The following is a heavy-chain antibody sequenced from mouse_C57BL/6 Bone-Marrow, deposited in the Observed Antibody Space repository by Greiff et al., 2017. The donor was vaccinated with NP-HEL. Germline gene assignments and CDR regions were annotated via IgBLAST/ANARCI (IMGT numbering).Heavy chain of an antibody. V-gene: IGHV1-53*01. Sequence: QVQLQQPGAELVKPGASVKLSCKASGYTFTSYWMHWVKQRPGHGLEWIGDIHPSGGCTNYNEKFKSKATLTVDKSSSTAYMQLSSLTSEDSAFFYCRLYRCSYYYYDFEDRGTATTVTAYS. J-gene: IGHJ1*03. CDR3: RLYRCSYYYYDFED. D-gene: IGHD1-1*01. CDR1: GYTFTSYW. CDR2: IHPSGGCT.